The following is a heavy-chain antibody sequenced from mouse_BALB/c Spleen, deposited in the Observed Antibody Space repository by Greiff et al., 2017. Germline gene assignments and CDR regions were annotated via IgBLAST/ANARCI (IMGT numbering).Heavy chain of an antibody. CDR2: ISNGGGST. CDR1: GFTFSSYT. J-gene: IGHJ4*01. V-gene: IGHV5-12-2*01. CDR3: ARRCGFYAMDY. Sequence: EVKLMESGGGLVQPGGSLKLSCAASGFTFSSYTMSWVRQTPEKRLEWVAYISNGGGSTYYPDTVKGRFTISRDNAKNTLYLQMSSLKSEDTAMYYCARRCGFYAMDYWGQGTSVTVSS. D-gene: IGHD1-1*02.